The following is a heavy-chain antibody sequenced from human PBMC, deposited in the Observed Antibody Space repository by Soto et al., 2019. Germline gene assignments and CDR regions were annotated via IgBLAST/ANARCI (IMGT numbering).Heavy chain of an antibody. CDR3: ARDTAMVTPYDY. CDR2: INPNSGGT. J-gene: IGHJ4*02. V-gene: IGHV1-2*02. D-gene: IGHD5-18*01. Sequence: ASVKVSCKASGYTFTGYYMHWVRQAPGQGLEWMGWINPNSGGTNYAQKFQGRVTMTRDTSISTAYMELSRLRSDDTAVYYRARDTAMVTPYDYWGQGTLVTVSS. CDR1: GYTFTGYY.